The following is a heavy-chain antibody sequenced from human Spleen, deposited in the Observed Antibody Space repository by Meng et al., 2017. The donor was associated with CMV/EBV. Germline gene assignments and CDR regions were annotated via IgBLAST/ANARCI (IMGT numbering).Heavy chain of an antibody. D-gene: IGHD3-3*01. J-gene: IGHJ4*02. CDR1: GFPFDDYT. Sequence: GESLKISCVASGFPFDDYTMHWVRQVPGKGLEWVSFIRWDGGTTDYADSVKGRFTISRDNNKNSLYPQMNSLRTEDTALYYCAKDTEAVYDSWSGSHIFDYWGQGTLVTVSS. CDR3: AKDTEAVYDSWSGSHIFDY. V-gene: IGHV3-43*01. CDR2: IRWDGGTT.